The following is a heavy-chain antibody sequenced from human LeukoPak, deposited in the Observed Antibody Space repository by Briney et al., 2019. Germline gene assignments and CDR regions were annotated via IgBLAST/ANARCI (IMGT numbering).Heavy chain of an antibody. J-gene: IGHJ4*02. D-gene: IGHD2-2*01. Sequence: PSETLSLTCTVSGYSISSGYYWGWIRQPPGKGLEWIGSIYHSGSTYYNPSLKSRVTISVDMSKNQFSLKLSSVTAADTAVYYCAGYCSSTSCYGLNFDYWGQGTLVTVSS. CDR2: IYHSGST. CDR1: GYSISSGYY. V-gene: IGHV4-38-2*02. CDR3: AGYCSSTSCYGLNFDY.